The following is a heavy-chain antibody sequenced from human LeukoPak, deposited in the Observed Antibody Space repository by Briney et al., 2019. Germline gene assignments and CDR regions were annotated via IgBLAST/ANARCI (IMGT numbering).Heavy chain of an antibody. CDR1: GFTFSSYW. V-gene: IGHV3-7*01. J-gene: IGHJ4*02. D-gene: IGHD3-10*01. CDR3: ARDVAMVRGVDNYFDY. Sequence: GGSLRLSCAASGFTFSSYWMSWVRQAPGKGLEWVANIKQDGSEKYYVDFVKGRFTISRDNAKNSLYLQMNSLRAEDTAVYYCARDVAMVRGVDNYFDYWGQGTLVTVSS. CDR2: IKQDGSEK.